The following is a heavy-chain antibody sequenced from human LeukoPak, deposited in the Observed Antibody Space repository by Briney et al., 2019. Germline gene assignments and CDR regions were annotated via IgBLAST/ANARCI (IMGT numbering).Heavy chain of an antibody. Sequence: PGGSLRLSCAASGFTFSSYSMTWVRQAPGKGLEWVSSISSSSSYIYYADSLKGRFTISRDNAKNSLYLQMNSLRAEDTAVYYCARASVVPYFFDYWGQGTLVTVSS. CDR1: GFTFSSYS. D-gene: IGHD2-15*01. J-gene: IGHJ4*02. CDR2: ISSSSSYI. CDR3: ARASVVPYFFDY. V-gene: IGHV3-21*01.